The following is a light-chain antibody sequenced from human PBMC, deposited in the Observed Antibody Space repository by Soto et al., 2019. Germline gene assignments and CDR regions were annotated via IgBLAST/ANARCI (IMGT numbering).Light chain of an antibody. CDR2: GAS. V-gene: IGKV1-39*01. CDR1: QTISDY. Sequence: DIQMTQSPSSLSASVGERVTITCRASQTISDYLNWYQQKPGRAPKLLIYGASSLQSGVPSRFSGSGSGTDFTLTISSLQPEDFATYYCQQSDSTPLTFGGGTKVEIK. CDR3: QQSDSTPLT. J-gene: IGKJ4*01.